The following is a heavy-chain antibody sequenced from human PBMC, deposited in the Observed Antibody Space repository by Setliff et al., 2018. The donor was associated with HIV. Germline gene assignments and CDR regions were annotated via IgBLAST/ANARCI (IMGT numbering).Heavy chain of an antibody. CDR3: ARGDNWNYIGRPSLYMDV. D-gene: IGHD1-7*01. J-gene: IGHJ6*03. Sequence: SVKVSCKASGFTFTSSAMQWVRQARGQRLEWIGWIVVGSGNTNYAQKFQERVTITRDMSTSTAYMELSSLRSEDTAVYYCARGDNWNYIGRPSLYMDVWGRGTTVTVSS. CDR1: GFTFTSSA. CDR2: IVVGSGNT. V-gene: IGHV1-58*02.